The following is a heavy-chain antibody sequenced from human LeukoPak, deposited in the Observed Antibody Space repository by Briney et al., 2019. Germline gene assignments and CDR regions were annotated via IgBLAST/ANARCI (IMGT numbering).Heavy chain of an antibody. V-gene: IGHV4-59*01. Sequence: AETLSLTCTVSGGSLSSYYWSWIRQPPGKGLEWIGYIYYSGSTNYNPSLKSRVTISVDTSKNQFSLKLSSVTAADTAVYYCARADPYYGSGSYRVRFDPWGQGTLVIVSS. D-gene: IGHD3-10*01. CDR2: IYYSGST. J-gene: IGHJ5*02. CDR1: GGSLSSYY. CDR3: ARADPYYGSGSYRVRFDP.